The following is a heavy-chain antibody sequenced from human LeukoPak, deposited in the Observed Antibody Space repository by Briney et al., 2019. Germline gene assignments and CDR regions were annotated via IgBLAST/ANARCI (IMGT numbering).Heavy chain of an antibody. D-gene: IGHD2-15*01. CDR2: IIPIFGTA. CDR1: GGTFSSYA. CDR3: AGGIELGYCSGGSCYQNDY. Sequence: GALVKVSCKASGGTFSSYAISWVRQAPGQGLEWMGGIIPIFGTANYAQKFQGRVTITADESTSTAYMELSSLRSEDTAVYYRAGGIELGYCSGGSCYQNDYWGQGTLVTVSS. V-gene: IGHV1-69*13. J-gene: IGHJ4*02.